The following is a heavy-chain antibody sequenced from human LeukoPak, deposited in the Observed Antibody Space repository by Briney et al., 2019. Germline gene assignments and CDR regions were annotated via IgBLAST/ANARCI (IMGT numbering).Heavy chain of an antibody. CDR3: AREVVVPGAPYYFDY. J-gene: IGHJ4*02. CDR2: ISSSGATI. D-gene: IGHD2-2*01. V-gene: IGHV3-11*01. CDR1: GFTFSDYY. Sequence: SGGSLRLSCAASGFTFSDYYMSWIRQAPGKGLEWVSYISSSGATIYYADSVKGRFTISRDNAKNSLYLQMNSLRAEDTAVYYCAREVVVPGAPYYFDYWGQGTLVTVSS.